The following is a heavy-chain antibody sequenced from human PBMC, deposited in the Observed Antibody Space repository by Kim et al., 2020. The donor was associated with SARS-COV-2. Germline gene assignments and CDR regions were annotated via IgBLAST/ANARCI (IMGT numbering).Heavy chain of an antibody. CDR2: IKSKTDGGTT. J-gene: IGHJ6*02. V-gene: IGHV3-15*01. Sequence: GSLRLSCAASGFTFSNAWMIWVRQAPGKGLEWVGRIKSKTDGGTTDYAAPVKGRFTISRDDSKNTLYLQMNSLKTEDTAVYYCTTLLRYFDWLAVKYYYYGMDVWGQGTTVTVSS. CDR3: TTLLRYFDWLAVKYYYYGMDV. D-gene: IGHD3-9*01. CDR1: GFTFSNAW.